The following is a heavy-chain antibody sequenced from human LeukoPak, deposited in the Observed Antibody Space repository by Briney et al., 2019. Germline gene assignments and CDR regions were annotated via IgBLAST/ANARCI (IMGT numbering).Heavy chain of an antibody. CDR1: GGSISSYY. CDR2: IYYSGST. J-gene: IGHJ4*02. D-gene: IGHD2-2*01. CDR3: ARQHGTIVVVPPYFDY. Sequence: SETLSLTCTVSGGSISSYYWSWIRQPPGKGLEWIGYIYYSGSTNYNPSLKSRVTISVDTSKNQFSLKLSSVTAADTAVYYCARQHGTIVVVPPYFDYWGRGTLVTVSS. V-gene: IGHV4-59*08.